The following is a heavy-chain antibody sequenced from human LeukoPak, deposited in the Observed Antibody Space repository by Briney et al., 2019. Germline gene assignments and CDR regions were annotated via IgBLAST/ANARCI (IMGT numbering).Heavy chain of an antibody. V-gene: IGHV4-34*01. Sequence: PSETLSLTCAVYGGSLSGYYWSWIRQPPGKGLEWIGEINHSGSTNYNPSLKSRVTISVDTSKNQFPLKLSSVTAADTAVYYCARGAGYCSSTSCYNWFDPWGQGTLVTVSS. CDR2: INHSGST. J-gene: IGHJ5*02. CDR3: ARGAGYCSSTSCYNWFDP. CDR1: GGSLSGYY. D-gene: IGHD2-2*01.